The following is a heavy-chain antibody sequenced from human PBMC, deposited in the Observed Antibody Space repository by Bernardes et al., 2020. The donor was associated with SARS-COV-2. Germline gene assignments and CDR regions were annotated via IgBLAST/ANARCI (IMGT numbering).Heavy chain of an antibody. J-gene: IGHJ5*02. CDR2: IYYSGGT. D-gene: IGHD1-26*01. CDR3: ARHPRRLQVSGSWFDP. CDR1: GDSISSRTYY. Sequence: SETLSLTCSVSGDSISSRTYYWGWIRQSPGKGQEWIGSIYYSGGTYYNPSLKGRVTISVDTSKNQFSLRLSSPTAADAGVYYCARHPRRLQVSGSWFDPWGQGTLVNVSS. V-gene: IGHV4-39*01.